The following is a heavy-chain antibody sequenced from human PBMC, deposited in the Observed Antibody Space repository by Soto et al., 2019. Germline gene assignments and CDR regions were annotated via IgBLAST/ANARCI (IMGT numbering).Heavy chain of an antibody. CDR1: GFTFSRYW. CDR3: ATFYIWGSYRYTDAINYFDY. CDR2: IKEDGSEK. D-gene: IGHD3-16*02. J-gene: IGHJ4*02. V-gene: IGHV3-7*01. Sequence: PGGSLRLSCAASGFTFSRYWMSWVRQAPGKGLEWVANIKEDGSEKYYVDSVKGRFTISRDNARNSLFLEMNSLRAEDTAVYFCATFYIWGSYRYTDAINYFDYWGQGA.